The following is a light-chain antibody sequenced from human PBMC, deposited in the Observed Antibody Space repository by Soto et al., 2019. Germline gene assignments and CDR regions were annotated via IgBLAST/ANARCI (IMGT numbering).Light chain of an antibody. CDR1: QGICSY. CDR2: AAS. CDR3: QQRNSYPCLP. J-gene: IGKJ4*01. Sequence: IQLTQSPSFLAASVGYRVTITCRASQGICSYLAWYQQKPGKAPKLLIYAASTLQSGVPSSFSGSGSGTEFTLPIISLQPEDFASDYCQQRNSYPCLPVGGGTKVEI. V-gene: IGKV1-9*01.